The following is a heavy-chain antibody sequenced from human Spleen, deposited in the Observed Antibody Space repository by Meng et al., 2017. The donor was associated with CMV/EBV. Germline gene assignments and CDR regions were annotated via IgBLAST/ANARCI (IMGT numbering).Heavy chain of an antibody. CDR2: IAYAGCDR. Sequence: SVLSFSAYGLDWVRPAPGKELYWVTVIAYAGCDRDYADSVMCRFTISRYNSKITLYLQMDSPRPDDSAVYYCAKDPDYSDSSGFYSYWGKGTLVTVSS. CDR3: AKDPDYSDSSGFYSY. CDR1: VLSFSAYG. D-gene: IGHD3-22*01. V-gene: IGHV3-30*18. J-gene: IGHJ4*02.